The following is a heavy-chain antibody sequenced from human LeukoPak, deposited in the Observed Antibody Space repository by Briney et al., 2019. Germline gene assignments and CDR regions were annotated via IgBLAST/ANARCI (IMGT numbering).Heavy chain of an antibody. V-gene: IGHV1-24*01. CDR1: GYTLTELS. CDR2: FDPEDGET. CDR3: ATGPSGSDDY. Sequence: ASVKVSCKVSGYTLTELSMHWVRQAPGKGLEWMGGFDPEDGETIYAQKFQGRVTMTEGTSTDTAYMELSSMRSEDTAVYYCATGPSGSDDYWGQGTLVTVSS. D-gene: IGHD1-26*01. J-gene: IGHJ4*02.